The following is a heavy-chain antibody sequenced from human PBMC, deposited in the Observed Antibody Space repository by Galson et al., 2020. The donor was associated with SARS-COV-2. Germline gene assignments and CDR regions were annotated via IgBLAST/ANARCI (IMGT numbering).Heavy chain of an antibody. CDR3: ARALPPSYGDPYFDY. J-gene: IGHJ4*02. V-gene: IGHV3-11*06. Sequence: GESLKISCEASGFSFSDYYMSWIRQAPGKGLEWVSYISSSRTYIKYADSVKGRFAISRDNAKNSVYLQMNGLRAEDMAVYYCARALPPSYGDPYFDYWGQGTLVTVSS. D-gene: IGHD4-17*01. CDR1: GFSFSDYY. CDR2: ISSSRTYI.